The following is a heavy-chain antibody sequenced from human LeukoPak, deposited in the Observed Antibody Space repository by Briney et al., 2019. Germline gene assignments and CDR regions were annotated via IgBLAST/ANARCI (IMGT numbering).Heavy chain of an antibody. CDR3: ARGYHRYYYGSGRWYNWFDP. Sequence: ASVTVSCKASGYTFTAYYMHWVRQAPGQGLEGMGWMNPNSGNTGYAQKFQGRVTMTRNTSISTAYMELSSLRSEDTAVYYCARGYHRYYYGSGRWYNWFDPWGQGTLVTVSS. CDR2: MNPNSGNT. V-gene: IGHV1-8*02. CDR1: GYTFTAYY. D-gene: IGHD3-10*01. J-gene: IGHJ5*02.